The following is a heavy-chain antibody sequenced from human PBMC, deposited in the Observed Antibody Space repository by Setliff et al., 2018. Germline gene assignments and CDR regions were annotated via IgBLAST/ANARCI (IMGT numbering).Heavy chain of an antibody. CDR2: INHSGST. D-gene: IGHD3-3*01. J-gene: IGHJ4*01. V-gene: IGHV4-34*01. Sequence: SETLSLTCTVYGASFSDYYWGWIRQPPGKGLGWIAEINHSGSTNYNPSLKSRVTISVDTSKNQFSLKLSSVTAADTAVYYCRFWSGHYKNDYWGQGTLVTVS. CDR1: GASFSDYY. CDR3: RFWSGHYKNDY.